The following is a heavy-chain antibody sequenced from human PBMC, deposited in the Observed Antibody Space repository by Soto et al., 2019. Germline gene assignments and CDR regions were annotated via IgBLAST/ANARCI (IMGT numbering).Heavy chain of an antibody. CDR2: MNPNSGNT. CDR1: GYTFTNYD. V-gene: IGHV1-8*01. D-gene: IGHD1-26*01. CDR3: ARKAIVGPTGYYYYGMDV. J-gene: IGHJ6*02. Sequence: KVSCKASGYTFTNYDINWVLQATGQGLEWMGWMNPNSGNTGYVQKFQGRVTMTRDTAMSTAYMELSSLRSDDTAVYYCARKAIVGPTGYYYYGMDVWGQGTTVTVSS.